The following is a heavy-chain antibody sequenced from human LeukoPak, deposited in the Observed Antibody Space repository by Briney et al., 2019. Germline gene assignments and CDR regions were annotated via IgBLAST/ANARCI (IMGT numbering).Heavy chain of an antibody. CDR1: GFTFSSYS. V-gene: IGHV3-48*04. D-gene: IGHD3-22*01. CDR3: ARVVYDSTWDY. CDR2: ISSSSSTI. Sequence: PGGSLRLSCAASGFTFSSYSMNWVRQAPGKGLEWVSYISSSSSTIYYADSVKGRFTISRDNAKNSLYLQMNSLRAEDTAVYYCARVVYDSTWDYWGQGTLVTVSS. J-gene: IGHJ4*02.